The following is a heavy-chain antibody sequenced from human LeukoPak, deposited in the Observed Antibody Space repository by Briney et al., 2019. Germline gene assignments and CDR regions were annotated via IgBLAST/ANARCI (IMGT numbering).Heavy chain of an antibody. Sequence: GGSLRLSCAASGFTFSDYYMSWIRQAPGKGLERVSYISSSGSTIYYADSVKGRFTISRDNSKNTLYLQMNSLRAEDTAVYYCEHQLPWVDYWGQGTLVTVSS. CDR1: GFTFSDYY. D-gene: IGHD2-2*01. CDR3: EHQLPWVDY. V-gene: IGHV3-11*01. J-gene: IGHJ4*02. CDR2: ISSSGSTI.